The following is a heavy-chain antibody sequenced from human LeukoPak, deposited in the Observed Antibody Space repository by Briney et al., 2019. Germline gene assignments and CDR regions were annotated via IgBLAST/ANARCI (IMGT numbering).Heavy chain of an antibody. CDR3: AKGMEWVVVPAALDV. CDR1: GFTFNSYA. Sequence: GGCLRLSCAASGFTFNSYAMSWVRQAPGKGLEWVSAISGSSSTTFYADSVKGRFTISRDNSMDTLFLQMNSLRAEDTAVYYCAKGMEWVVVPAALDVWGQGTTVTVSS. V-gene: IGHV3-23*01. CDR2: ISGSSSTT. J-gene: IGHJ6*02. D-gene: IGHD2-2*01.